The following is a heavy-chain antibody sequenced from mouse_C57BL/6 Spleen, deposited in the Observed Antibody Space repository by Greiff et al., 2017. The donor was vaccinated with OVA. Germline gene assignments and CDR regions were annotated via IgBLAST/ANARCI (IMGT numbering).Heavy chain of an antibody. CDR2: INPYNGGT. CDR1: GYTFTDYY. V-gene: IGHV1-19*01. J-gene: IGHJ2*01. CDR3: ARDITTVVAAD. D-gene: IGHD1-1*01. Sequence: EVQLQQSGPVLVKPGASVKMSCKASGYTFTDYYMNWVKQSHGKSLEWIGVINPYNGGTSYNQKFKGKATLTVDKSSSTAYMELNSLTSEDSAVYDGARDITTVVAADWGQGTTLTVSS.